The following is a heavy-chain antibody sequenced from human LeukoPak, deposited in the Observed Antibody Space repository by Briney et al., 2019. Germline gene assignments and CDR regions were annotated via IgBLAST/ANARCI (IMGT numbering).Heavy chain of an antibody. CDR1: GGSILTTNW. CDR3: ARESGAFSPFGF. CDR2: VHLSGAS. Sequence: PSGTLSLTCAVSGGSILTTNWWSWVRQPPGKGLEWIGEVHLSGASNYNPSLKSRVSMSIDKSRNQLSLKLTSVTAADTAIYYCARESGAFSPFGFWGQGTLVTVSS. V-gene: IGHV4-4*02. D-gene: IGHD1-26*01. J-gene: IGHJ4*02.